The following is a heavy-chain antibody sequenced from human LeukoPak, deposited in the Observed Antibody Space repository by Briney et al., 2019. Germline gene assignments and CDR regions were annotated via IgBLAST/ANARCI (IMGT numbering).Heavy chain of an antibody. CDR3: ARDVTEYHILTGRYLDY. D-gene: IGHD3-9*01. V-gene: IGHV3-64*01. CDR1: GFTFSSYA. CDR2: ISSNGGST. Sequence: PGGSLRLSCAASGFTFSSYAMHWVRQAPGKGLEYVSAISSNGGSTYYANSVKGRFTISRDNSKNTLYLQMDSLRAEDMAVYYCARDVTEYHILTGRYLDYWGQGTLVTVSS. J-gene: IGHJ4*02.